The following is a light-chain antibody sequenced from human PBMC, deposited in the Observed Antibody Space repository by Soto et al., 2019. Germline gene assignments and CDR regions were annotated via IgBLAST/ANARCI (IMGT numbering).Light chain of an antibody. CDR3: ISYTTISTYV. V-gene: IGLV2-14*01. Sequence: QSVLTQPASVSGSPGQSIAISCTGTSSDVGSYDYVSWYQHHPGKAPKVMIYEVSSRPSGVSNRFSGSKSGNTASLTISGLQAEDEADYYCISYTTISTYVFGTGTKVTVL. CDR2: EVS. J-gene: IGLJ1*01. CDR1: SSDVGSYDY.